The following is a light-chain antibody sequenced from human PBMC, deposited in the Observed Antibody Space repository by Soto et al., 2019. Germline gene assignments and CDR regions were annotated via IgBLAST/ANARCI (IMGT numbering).Light chain of an antibody. CDR2: KAS. Sequence: DIQMTQSPSTLSASVGDRVTITCRASQSISSWLAWYQQKPGKAPKLLMYKASSLESGVPSRFSGSGSGTEFTLTISSLQPDDFATYYCQQYNSYSGGTFGQGTKVEIK. J-gene: IGKJ1*01. V-gene: IGKV1-5*03. CDR1: QSISSW. CDR3: QQYNSYSGGT.